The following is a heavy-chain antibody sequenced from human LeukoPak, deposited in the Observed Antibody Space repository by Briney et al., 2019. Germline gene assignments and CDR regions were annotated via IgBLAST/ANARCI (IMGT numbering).Heavy chain of an antibody. CDR3: ARGDLTYSRSWWYYFDY. D-gene: IGHD6-13*01. CDR2: MNPNSGNT. CDR1: VYTFASYD. Sequence: GASVNVSCKASVYTFASYDINEVRQATRQGLECIVWMNPNSGNTGYAQKFQGRVTITRNTSISTAYMELSRLRSEDAAVSCCARGDLTYSRSWWYYFDYWGQGTLVTV. V-gene: IGHV1-8*03. J-gene: IGHJ4*02.